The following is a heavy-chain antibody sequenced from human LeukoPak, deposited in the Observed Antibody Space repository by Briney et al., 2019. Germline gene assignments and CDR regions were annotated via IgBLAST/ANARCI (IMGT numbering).Heavy chain of an antibody. CDR3: ILDRDSYFDY. CDR1: GFTFSSYA. D-gene: IGHD1-1*01. Sequence: GGSLRLSCAASGFTFSSYAMSWVRQASGKGLEWVGRIRSKANSYATAYAASVKGRFTISRDDSKNTAYLQMNSLKTEDTAVYYCILDRDSYFDYWGQGTLVNVSS. CDR2: IRSKANSYAT. J-gene: IGHJ4*02. V-gene: IGHV3-73*01.